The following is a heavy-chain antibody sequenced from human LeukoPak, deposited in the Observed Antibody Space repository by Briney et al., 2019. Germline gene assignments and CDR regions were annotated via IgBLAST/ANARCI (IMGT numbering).Heavy chain of an antibody. J-gene: IGHJ4*02. V-gene: IGHV3-23*01. CDR1: GFTFSDYY. CDR3: AKDKDFWSGYSGEGSPFDY. CDR2: ISGSGGST. D-gene: IGHD3-3*01. Sequence: PGGSLRLSCAASGFTFSDYYMSWVRQAPGKGLEWVSAISGSGGSTYYADSVKGRFTISRDNSKNTLYLQMNSLRAEDTAVYYCAKDKDFWSGYSGEGSPFDYWGQGTLVTVSS.